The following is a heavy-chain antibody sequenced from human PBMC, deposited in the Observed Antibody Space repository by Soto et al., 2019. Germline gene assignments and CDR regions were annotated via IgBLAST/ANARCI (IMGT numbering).Heavy chain of an antibody. CDR1: GFTLTSSA. D-gene: IGHD5-12*01. J-gene: IGHJ6*03. V-gene: IGHV1-58*02. CDR2: IVVGSGNT. Sequence: SVKVSCKASGFTLTSSAMQWVRQARGQRLEWIGWIVVGSGNTNYAQKFQERVTTTRDMSTSTAYMELSSLRSEDTAVYYCAADQKILRDYYYYMDVWGKGTTVTVSS. CDR3: AADQKILRDYYYYMDV.